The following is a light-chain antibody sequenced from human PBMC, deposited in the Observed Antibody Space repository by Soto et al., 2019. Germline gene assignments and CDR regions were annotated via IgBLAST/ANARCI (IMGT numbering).Light chain of an antibody. J-gene: IGKJ1*01. Sequence: DIQMIQSPSSLSAVVGDRFTMTCRASRGIGDMLAWFHQKPVEAPHFLIQASSNLQSGVPSRFSGSGSGTEFKLSITIRRLQHVASDNCLRVSSYSHTFGQGTKVDIK. CDR2: ASS. V-gene: IGKV1-12*01. CDR3: LRVSSYSHT. CDR1: RGIGDM.